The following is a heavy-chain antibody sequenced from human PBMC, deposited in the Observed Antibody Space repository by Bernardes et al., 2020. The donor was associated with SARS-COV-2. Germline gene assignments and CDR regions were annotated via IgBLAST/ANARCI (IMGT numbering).Heavy chain of an antibody. CDR3: ATDQRYYDILTGRTYYYGMDV. V-gene: IGHV1-24*01. Sequence: ASVEASCKVFGYTLSELSMHWVRQAPGKGLEWMGGFDPEDGETIYAQKFQGRVTMTEDTSTDTAYMELSSLRSEDTAVYYCATDQRYYDILTGRTYYYGMDVWGQGTTVTVSS. J-gene: IGHJ6*02. D-gene: IGHD3-9*01. CDR2: FDPEDGET. CDR1: GYTLSELS.